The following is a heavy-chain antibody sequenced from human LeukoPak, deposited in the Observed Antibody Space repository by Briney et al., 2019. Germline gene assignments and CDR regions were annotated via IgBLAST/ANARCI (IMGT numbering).Heavy chain of an antibody. D-gene: IGHD3-22*01. CDR1: GFTFSSYG. CDR2: IRHDGSNK. CDR3: ARCYDNYYNYYLDV. J-gene: IGHJ6*03. Sequence: GGSLRLTCAASGFTFSSYGMHWVRQAPGKGLEWVAFIRHDGSNKYYADSVKGRFTISRDNSKNTLYLQMNSLRAGDTAVYYCARCYDNYYNYYLDVWGKGTTVTVSS. V-gene: IGHV3-30*02.